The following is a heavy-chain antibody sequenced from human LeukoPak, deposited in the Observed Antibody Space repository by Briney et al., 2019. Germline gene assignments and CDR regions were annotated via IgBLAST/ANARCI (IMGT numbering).Heavy chain of an antibody. Sequence: PGGSLRLSCAASGFTFSSYWMTWVRQAPGKGLEWVANLKPDGSDKYYVDSVKGRFTISRDNAKNSLYLQMNSLRAEDTAVYYCARPFHDAFDIWGQGTMVTVSS. D-gene: IGHD2/OR15-2a*01. J-gene: IGHJ3*02. CDR1: GFTFSSYW. V-gene: IGHV3-7*03. CDR2: LKPDGSDK. CDR3: ARPFHDAFDI.